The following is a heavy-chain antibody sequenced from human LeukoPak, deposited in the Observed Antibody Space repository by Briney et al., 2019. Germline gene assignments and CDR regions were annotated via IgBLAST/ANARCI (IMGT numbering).Heavy chain of an antibody. Sequence: GASVKVSCKASGYTFSSYGFSWVRQAPGQGLELMGWISAYNGDTKYAQKLQGRVTMATDTSTTTAYMELRSLRSDDTAVYYCARDPQPNTYYYDSSGYYNNWFDPWGQGTLVTVSS. V-gene: IGHV1-18*01. CDR2: ISAYNGDT. CDR3: ARDPQPNTYYYDSSGYYNNWFDP. D-gene: IGHD3-22*01. CDR1: GYTFSSYG. J-gene: IGHJ5*02.